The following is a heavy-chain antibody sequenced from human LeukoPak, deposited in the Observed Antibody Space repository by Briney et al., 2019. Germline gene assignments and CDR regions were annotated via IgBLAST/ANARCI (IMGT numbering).Heavy chain of an antibody. CDR2: ISGSGGST. CDR1: GFTFRSYA. D-gene: IGHD3-3*01. CDR3: AKLKGVYYDFWSGLIGY. Sequence: PGGSLRLSCAASGFTFRSYAMSWVRQAPGKGLEWVSGISGSGGSTYYADSVKGRFTVSRDNSKNTLYLQMNSLRAEDTAVYYCAKLKGVYYDFWSGLIGYWGQGTLVTVSS. J-gene: IGHJ4*02. V-gene: IGHV3-23*01.